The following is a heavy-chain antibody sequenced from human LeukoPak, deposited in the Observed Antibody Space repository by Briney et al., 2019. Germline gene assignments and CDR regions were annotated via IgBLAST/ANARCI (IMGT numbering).Heavy chain of an antibody. V-gene: IGHV1-8*03. CDR1: GYTFTGYY. D-gene: IGHD3-10*01. CDR2: MNPNSGNT. CDR3: ARGPSHGDWFDP. Sequence: AASVKVSCKASGYTFTGYYMHWVRQAPGQGLEWMGWMNPNSGNTGYAQKFQGRVTITRNTSISTAYMELSSLRSEDTAVYYCARGPSHGDWFDPWGQGTLVTVSS. J-gene: IGHJ5*02.